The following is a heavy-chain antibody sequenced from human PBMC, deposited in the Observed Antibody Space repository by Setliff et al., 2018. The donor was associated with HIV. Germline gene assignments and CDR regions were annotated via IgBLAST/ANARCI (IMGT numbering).Heavy chain of an antibody. CDR1: GFSYSTYW. Sequence: GESLKISCAASGFSYSTYWMSWVRQAPGKGLEWVANIKEDESEKYYVDSVKGRFTISRDNAKKSLFLQMNSLRAEDTAVYYCVRDDRYLHRGSLVAGDAFDLWGQGTMVTVSS. V-gene: IGHV3-7*01. D-gene: IGHD1-26*01. CDR3: VRDDRYLHRGSLVAGDAFDL. CDR2: IKEDESEK. J-gene: IGHJ3*01.